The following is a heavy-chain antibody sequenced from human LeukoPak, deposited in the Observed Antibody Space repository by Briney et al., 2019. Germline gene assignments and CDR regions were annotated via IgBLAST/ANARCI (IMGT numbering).Heavy chain of an antibody. CDR3: ARDQWREGDGYNLDY. J-gene: IGHJ4*02. V-gene: IGHV3-21*01. CDR1: GFTFSSYS. Sequence: GGSLRLSCAASGFTFSSYSMNWVRQAPGKGLEWVSSISSSSSYIYYADSVKGRFTISRDNAKNSLYLQMNSLRAEDTAVYYCARDQWREGDGYNLDYWGQGTLVTVSS. CDR2: ISSSSSYI. D-gene: IGHD5-24*01.